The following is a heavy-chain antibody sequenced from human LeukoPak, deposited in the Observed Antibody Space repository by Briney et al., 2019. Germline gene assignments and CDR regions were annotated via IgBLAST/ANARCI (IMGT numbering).Heavy chain of an antibody. D-gene: IGHD3-10*02. J-gene: IGHJ3*02. CDR1: GFSFNSYW. Sequence: GGSLRLSCAASGFSFNSYWMSWVRQAPGKGLERVAAIKQDGSEKHYVDSVKGRFTISRDNAKNSLYLQMNSLGAEDTAVYYCASLYSAAFDIWGQGTMVTVSS. CDR3: ASLYSAAFDI. CDR2: IKQDGSEK. V-gene: IGHV3-7*03.